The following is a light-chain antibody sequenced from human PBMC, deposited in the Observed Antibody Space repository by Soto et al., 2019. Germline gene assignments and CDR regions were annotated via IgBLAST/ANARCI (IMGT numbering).Light chain of an antibody. CDR3: SSHTSGSTRV. J-gene: IGLJ1*01. V-gene: IGLV2-14*01. Sequence: QSALTQPASVSGSPGQSIAISCTGTRSDVGGYDYVSWYQQRPDKAPKLMIYEVTQRPSGISNRFSGSKSGNTASLTISGLQAEDEADYYCSSHTSGSTRVFGTGTKLTVL. CDR1: RSDVGGYDY. CDR2: EVT.